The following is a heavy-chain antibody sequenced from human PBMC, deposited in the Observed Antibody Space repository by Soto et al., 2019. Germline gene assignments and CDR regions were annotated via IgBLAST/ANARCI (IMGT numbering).Heavy chain of an antibody. V-gene: IGHV3-9*01. CDR3: GKDISPGDMDV. Sequence: EVQLVESGGGLVQPGGSLRLSCAGSGASLQDYAMHWVRQAPGKGLEWVSGIYYNSNRIDYADSVKGRFTISRDNARNALYLLMNSLTTDDTAFYYCGKDISPGDMDVWGRGIMVTVSS. CDR2: IYYNSNRI. J-gene: IGHJ6*03. CDR1: GASLQDYA.